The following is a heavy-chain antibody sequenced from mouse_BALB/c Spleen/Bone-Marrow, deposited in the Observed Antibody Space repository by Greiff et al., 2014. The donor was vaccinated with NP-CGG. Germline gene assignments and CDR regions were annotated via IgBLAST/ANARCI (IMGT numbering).Heavy chain of an antibody. D-gene: IGHD2-1*01. CDR2: ISSGSSTI. J-gene: IGHJ1*01. CDR3: ARYYGNYSGYFDV. V-gene: IGHV5-17*02. CDR1: GFTFSSFG. Sequence: EVQLVESGGGLVQPGGSRKLSCAASGFTFSSFGMHWVRQAPEKGLKWVAYISSGSSTIYYADTVKGRFTISRDNPKNTLFLQMTSLRSEDTAMYYCARYYGNYSGYFDVWGAGTTVTVSS.